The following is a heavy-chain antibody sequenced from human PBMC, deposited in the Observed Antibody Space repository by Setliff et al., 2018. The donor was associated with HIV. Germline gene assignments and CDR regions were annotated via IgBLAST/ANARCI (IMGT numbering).Heavy chain of an antibody. CDR1: GVSISGHY. D-gene: IGHD2-8*02. V-gene: IGHV4-4*09. Sequence: SETLSLTCSVSGVSISGHYWTWVRRPPGKGLEWIGYIYTSGTTEYDPSLESRVTISLDTAKDQVSLKLRSVTAADTALYYCARLIYTGLLYLDYWGLGMLVTVSS. J-gene: IGHJ4*02. CDR3: ARLIYTGLLYLDY. CDR2: IYTSGTT.